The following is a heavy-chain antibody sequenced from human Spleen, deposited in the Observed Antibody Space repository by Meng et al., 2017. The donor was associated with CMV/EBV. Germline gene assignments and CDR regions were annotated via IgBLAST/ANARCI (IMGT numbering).Heavy chain of an antibody. V-gene: IGHV1-18*01. D-gene: IGHD6-13*01. J-gene: IGHJ4*02. CDR2: ISAYNGDA. CDR3: ARSHSPHSGSSYFDY. Sequence: ASVKVCKASGYTFTNYGISWVRQAPGQGLEWMGWISAYNGDAISAQKFQGRVTMTRDTSINTAYVELTSVTSDDTALYYCARSHSPHSGSSYFDYWGQGPLVTVSS. CDR1: GYTFTNYG.